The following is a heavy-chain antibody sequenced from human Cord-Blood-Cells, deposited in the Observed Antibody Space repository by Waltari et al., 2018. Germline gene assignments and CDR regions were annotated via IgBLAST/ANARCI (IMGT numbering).Heavy chain of an antibody. CDR1: GFTFGHYA. Sequence: EVQLVESGGGLVQPGRSLRLACTAAGFTFGHYAMSWVLQAPGKGLGWGGFIRSKAYGGTTEYAASVKGRFTISRDDSKSIAYLQMNSLKTEDTAVYYCTRMPWNYFDYWGQGTLVTVSS. CDR2: IRSKAYGGTT. V-gene: IGHV3-49*04. J-gene: IGHJ4*02. CDR3: TRMPWNYFDY. D-gene: IGHD1-1*01.